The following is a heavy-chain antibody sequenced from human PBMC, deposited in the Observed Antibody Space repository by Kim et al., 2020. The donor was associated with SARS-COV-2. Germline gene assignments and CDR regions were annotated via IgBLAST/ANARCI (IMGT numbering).Heavy chain of an antibody. D-gene: IGHD5-12*01. J-gene: IGHJ4*02. Sequence: YNPSLKSRVTISVDTSKNQFSLKLSSVTAADTAVYYCALGYSGYDSRVVYWGQGTLVTVSS. V-gene: IGHV4-31*02. CDR3: ALGYSGYDSRVVY.